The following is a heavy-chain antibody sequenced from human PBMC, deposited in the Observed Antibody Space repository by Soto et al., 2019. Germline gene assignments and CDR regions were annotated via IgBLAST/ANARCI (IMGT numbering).Heavy chain of an antibody. D-gene: IGHD2-15*01. CDR3: ARLSWRKKAFEI. J-gene: IGHJ3*02. CDR2: TYYTSKWYN. Sequence: PSQTLSLTCAISGDSVPSNSAVWNWIRQSPSRGLEWLGRTYYTSKWYNDYAVSVKSRININADTSKNQFSLQLNSVTPEDTAVYYCARLSWRKKAFEIWGQGIMVTVSS. V-gene: IGHV6-1*01. CDR1: GDSVPSNSAV.